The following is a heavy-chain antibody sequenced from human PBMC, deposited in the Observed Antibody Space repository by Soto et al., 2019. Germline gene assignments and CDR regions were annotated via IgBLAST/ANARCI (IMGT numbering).Heavy chain of an antibody. V-gene: IGHV1-18*01. CDR2: ISAYNGNT. Sequence: ASVKVSCKASGYTFASYGISWVRQAPGQGLEWMGWISAYNGNTKYPQNFQGRVTMTTDTSTSTAYMELRSLRSDDTAVYYCARDTYSSSWFDYWGQGTLVTVSS. CDR1: GYTFASYG. CDR3: ARDTYSSSWFDY. D-gene: IGHD6-13*01. J-gene: IGHJ4*02.